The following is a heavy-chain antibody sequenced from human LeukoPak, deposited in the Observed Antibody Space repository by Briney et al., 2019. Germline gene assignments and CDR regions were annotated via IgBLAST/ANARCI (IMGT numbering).Heavy chain of an antibody. CDR2: ISSSSDYI. CDR1: GFTFSNYS. V-gene: IGHV3-21*01. J-gene: IGHJ4*02. CDR3: ARGSSSYYWFDY. D-gene: IGHD2-15*01. Sequence: GGSLRLSCAASGFTFSNYSMNWVRQAPGMGLEWVSSISSSSDYIYYADSVKGRFTISRDISKNTLYLQMNSLRAEDTAVYYCARGSSSYYWFDYWGQGTLVTVS.